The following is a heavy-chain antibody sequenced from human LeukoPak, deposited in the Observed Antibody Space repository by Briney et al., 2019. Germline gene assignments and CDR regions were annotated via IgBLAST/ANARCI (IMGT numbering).Heavy chain of an antibody. CDR1: GFTFSSYG. CDR3: ARREMGYYYDSSGYYYDY. Sequence: GGTLRLSCAASGFTFSSYGMSWVRQAPGKGLEWVSAISGSGGSTYYADSVKGRFTISRDNSKNTLYLQMNSLRAEDTAVYYCARREMGYYYDSSGYYYDYWGQGTLVTVSS. D-gene: IGHD3-22*01. V-gene: IGHV3-23*01. CDR2: ISGSGGST. J-gene: IGHJ4*02.